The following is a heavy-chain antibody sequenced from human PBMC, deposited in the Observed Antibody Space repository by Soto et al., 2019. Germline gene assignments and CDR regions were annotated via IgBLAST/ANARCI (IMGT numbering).Heavy chain of an antibody. D-gene: IGHD6-13*01. CDR3: ARYSNNWFQTEGMDV. V-gene: IGHV4-4*07. CDR2: IDTSGNT. J-gene: IGHJ6*02. Sequence: SDTVSLTCTVSFDSITTYYWSWIRQPAGKGLEWIGRIDTSGNTNYNPSLKSRVTMSVDTSKKQFSLKLTSVTAADTAVYYCARYSNNWFQTEGMDVWGQGTTVTASS. CDR1: FDSITTYY.